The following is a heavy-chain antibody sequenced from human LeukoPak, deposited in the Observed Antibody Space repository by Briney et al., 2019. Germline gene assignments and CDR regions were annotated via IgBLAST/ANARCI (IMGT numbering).Heavy chain of an antibody. CDR1: GDSISSDDYY. D-gene: IGHD2-8*01. V-gene: IGHV4-61*02. CDR2: FSASGNS. CDR3: ARKRMVYAMGDAFDV. Sequence: SETLSLTCTVSGDSISSDDYYWSWIRQPAGKGLEWIGRFSASGNSNYNPSLKSRLTISVDRSKNQFSLKLTSVTAADTAVYYCARKRMVYAMGDAFDVWGQGTMVTVSS. J-gene: IGHJ3*01.